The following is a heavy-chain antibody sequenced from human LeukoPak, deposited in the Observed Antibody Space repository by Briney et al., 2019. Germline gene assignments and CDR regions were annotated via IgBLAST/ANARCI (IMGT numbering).Heavy chain of an antibody. CDR2: MKQDGSEI. J-gene: IGHJ4*02. Sequence: GGSLRLSCAASGLIFSNYWTHWVRQAPGKGLEWVADMKQDGSEIHYVDSVKGRFTISRDNAKNSLYLQMNSLRPDDTAVYYCARIPFYHDSSGVYWGQGTLVTVSS. CDR3: ARIPFYHDSSGVY. V-gene: IGHV3-7*01. D-gene: IGHD3-22*01. CDR1: GLIFSNYW.